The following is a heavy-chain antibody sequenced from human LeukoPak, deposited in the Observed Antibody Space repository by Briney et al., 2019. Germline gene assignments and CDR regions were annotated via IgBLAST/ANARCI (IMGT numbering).Heavy chain of an antibody. CDR2: INHSGST. D-gene: IGHD1-26*01. V-gene: IGHV4-34*01. Sequence: PSETLSLTCAVYGGSFSDYYWTWIRQPPEKGLEWIGEINHSGSTNYNPSLKSRVTISVDTSKNQFSLKLSSVTAADTAVYYCARSLVVGATYPYHWGQGTLVTVSS. J-gene: IGHJ5*02. CDR1: GGSFSDYY. CDR3: ARSLVVGATYPYH.